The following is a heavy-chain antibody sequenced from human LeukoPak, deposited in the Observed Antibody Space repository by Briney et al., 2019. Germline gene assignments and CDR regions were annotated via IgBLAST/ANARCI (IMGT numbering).Heavy chain of an antibody. CDR1: GFTFTNAC. CDR2: IKSKTDGGTI. V-gene: IGHV3-15*01. D-gene: IGHD3-22*01. Sequence: PGGSLRLSCTVSGFTFTNACMSWVRQVPGRGLEWVGRIKSKTDGGTIDYVAPVKGRFTISRDDSKNTLYLQMNSLKTEDTAVYYCTTDDYYDSSGYHALGDYWGQGTLVTVSS. J-gene: IGHJ4*02. CDR3: TTDDYYDSSGYHALGDY.